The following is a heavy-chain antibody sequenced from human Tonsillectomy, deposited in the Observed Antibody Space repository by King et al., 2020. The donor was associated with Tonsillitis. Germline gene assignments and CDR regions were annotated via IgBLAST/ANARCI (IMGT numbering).Heavy chain of an antibody. J-gene: IGHJ5*02. D-gene: IGHD3-10*01. V-gene: IGHV4-39*07. Sequence: QLQESGPGLVKPSETLSLTCTVSGGSISSSTYYWGWIRQPPGKGLEWIGRFYYTGSTYYKPSLKSRVTISVDTSKNQFSLKLSSVTAADTAVYYCARFLYWFDPWGQGTLVTVSS. CDR1: GGSISSSTYY. CDR2: FYYTGST. CDR3: ARFLYWFDP.